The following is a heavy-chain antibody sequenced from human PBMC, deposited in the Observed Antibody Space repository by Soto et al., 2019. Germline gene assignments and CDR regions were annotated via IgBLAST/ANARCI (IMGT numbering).Heavy chain of an antibody. D-gene: IGHD3-22*01. CDR2: ISSDGHHQ. V-gene: IGHV3-30*03. J-gene: IGHJ4*02. Sequence: SGGSLRLSCATSGFTFNYYAMYWVRQAPGQGLEWVAMISSDGHHQFYVDNLRGRFTVSRDNSKNTLFLQMNSLRPEDTAVYYCSRGTYYPQSSGLHADYWGPGTVVTVSS. CDR1: GFTFNYYA. CDR3: SRGTYYPQSSGLHADY.